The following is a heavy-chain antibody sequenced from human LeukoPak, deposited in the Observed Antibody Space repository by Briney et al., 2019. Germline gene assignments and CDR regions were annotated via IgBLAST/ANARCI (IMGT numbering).Heavy chain of an antibody. CDR1: GVSISSGGYY. Sequence: SETLSLTCTVSGVSISSGGYYWSWIRQHPGKGLEWIGYIYYSGSTYYNPSLKSRVTISVDTSKNQFSLKLSSVTAADTAVYYCARSDYYGSGSHFDYWGQGTLVTVSS. V-gene: IGHV4-31*03. D-gene: IGHD3-10*01. CDR2: IYYSGST. CDR3: ARSDYYGSGSHFDY. J-gene: IGHJ4*02.